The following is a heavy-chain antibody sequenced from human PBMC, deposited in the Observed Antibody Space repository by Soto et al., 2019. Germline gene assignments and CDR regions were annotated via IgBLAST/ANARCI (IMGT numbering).Heavy chain of an antibody. V-gene: IGHV3-33*01. CDR1: GFMFSNHG. J-gene: IGHJ4*02. CDR2: IWSDGNNR. CDR3: VRGDNWNDEASDY. Sequence: VQLVESGGGVVQPGRSLRLSCAASGFMFSNHGMHWVRQAPGKGLEWVAVIWSDGNNRYYADSVKGRFTISRDNSKNKLYLQMNSLRDEDTAVYYCVRGDNWNDEASDYWGQGTLVTVSS. D-gene: IGHD1-1*01.